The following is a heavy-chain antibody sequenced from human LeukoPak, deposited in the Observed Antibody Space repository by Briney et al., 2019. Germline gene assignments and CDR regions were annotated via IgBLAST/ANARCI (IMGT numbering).Heavy chain of an antibody. J-gene: IGHJ4*02. V-gene: IGHV3-66*01. Sequence: GGSLRLSCAASGFTVSSNYMSWVRQAPGKGLEWVSVIYSGGSTYYADSVKGRFTISRDNSKNTLYLQMNSLRAEDTAVYYCARARFGEKWDYWGQGTLVTVSS. CDR1: GFTVSSNY. CDR2: IYSGGST. CDR3: ARARFGEKWDY. D-gene: IGHD3-10*02.